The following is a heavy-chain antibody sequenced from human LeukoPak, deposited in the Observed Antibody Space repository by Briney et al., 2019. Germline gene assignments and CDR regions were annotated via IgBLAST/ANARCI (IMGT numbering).Heavy chain of an antibody. CDR1: GFTFSSYS. Sequence: PGGSLRLSCAASGFTFSSYSMNWVRKAPGKGLEWVSSISSSSSYIYYADSVKGRFTISRDNAKNSLYLQMNSLRAEDTAVYYCARDFSTVTTGDVYWGQGTLVTVSS. CDR3: ARDFSTVTTGDVY. V-gene: IGHV3-21*01. J-gene: IGHJ4*02. D-gene: IGHD4-17*01. CDR2: ISSSSSYI.